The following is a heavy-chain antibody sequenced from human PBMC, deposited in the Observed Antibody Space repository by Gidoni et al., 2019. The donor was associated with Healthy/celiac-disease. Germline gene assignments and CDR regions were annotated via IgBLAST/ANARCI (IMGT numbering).Heavy chain of an antibody. D-gene: IGHD2-15*01. CDR2: ISRNGGST. Sequence: VQLVESGGGLVQPGGSLRLSCSAAGFHFSSSALPCVPQAPGKGLEYVSAISRNGGSTYYADSVKGRFTISRDNSKNTLYLQMSSLRAEDTAVYYCVKDGGCSGGSCPDYYYYYYMDVWGKGTTVTVSS. CDR3: VKDGGCSGGSCPDYYYYYYMDV. V-gene: IGHV3-64D*06. J-gene: IGHJ6*03. CDR1: GFHFSSSA.